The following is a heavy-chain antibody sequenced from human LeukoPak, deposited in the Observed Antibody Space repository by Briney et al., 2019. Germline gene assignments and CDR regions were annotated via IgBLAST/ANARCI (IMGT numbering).Heavy chain of an antibody. J-gene: IGHJ4*02. CDR2: IIPIFGTA. Sequence: GASVKVSCKASGGTFSSYAISWVRQAPGQGLEWMGGIIPIFGTANYAQKFQGRVTITADEFTSTAYMELSSLRSEDTAVYYCAGRTYYDFWSGPTSNSLGYWGQGTLVTVSS. CDR3: AGRTYYDFWSGPTSNSLGY. V-gene: IGHV1-69*13. D-gene: IGHD3-3*01. CDR1: GGTFSSYA.